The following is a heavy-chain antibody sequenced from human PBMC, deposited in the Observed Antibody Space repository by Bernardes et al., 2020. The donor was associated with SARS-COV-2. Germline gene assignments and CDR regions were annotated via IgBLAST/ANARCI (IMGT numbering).Heavy chain of an antibody. CDR3: AKQEEVTSLTTFDYGDSWGVQSSHYGLGG. CDR2: IRGSGGTT. J-gene: IGHJ6*01. V-gene: IGHV3-23*01. CDR1: GFTFTSYA. Sequence: GGSLRLSRAASGFTFTSYAMSWVRQAPGKGLDWVSSIRGSGGTTYYADSVKGRFTISRDNSKNTLYLQMNSLRAEDTAVYYCAKQEEVTSLTTFDYGDSWGVQSSHYGLGGWGQGTTVMVSS. D-gene: IGHD4-17*01.